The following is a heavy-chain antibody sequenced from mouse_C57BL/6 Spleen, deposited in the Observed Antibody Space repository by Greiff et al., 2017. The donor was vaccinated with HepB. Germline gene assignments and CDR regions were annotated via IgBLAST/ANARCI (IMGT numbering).Heavy chain of an antibody. V-gene: IGHV1-15*01. CDR2: IDPETGGT. J-gene: IGHJ1*03. D-gene: IGHD2-4*01. Sequence: SGAELVRPGASVTLSCKASGYTFTDYEMHWVKQTPVHGLEWIGAIDPETGGTAYNQKFKGKAILTADKSSSTAYMELRSLTSEDSAVYYCTRPYDYDGYFDVWGTGTTVTVSS. CDR3: TRPYDYDGYFDV. CDR1: GYTFTDYE.